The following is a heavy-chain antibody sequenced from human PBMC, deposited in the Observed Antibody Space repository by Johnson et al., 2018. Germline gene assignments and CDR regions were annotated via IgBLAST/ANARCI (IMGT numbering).Heavy chain of an antibody. CDR1: GLTFRTYS. D-gene: IGHD2-21*02. J-gene: IGHJ6*03. Sequence: VQLVQSGGGLVKPGGSLRLSCAASGLTFRTYSMIWVRQAPGKGLAWVSSISTSSSYTYYADSVKGRFTISRYNAKNSLYLQMNSLRAEDTAVYYCVAAPSDFHDYSVDVWGKGTTVTVSS. CDR2: ISTSSSYT. CDR3: VAAPSDFHDYSVDV. V-gene: IGHV3-21*01.